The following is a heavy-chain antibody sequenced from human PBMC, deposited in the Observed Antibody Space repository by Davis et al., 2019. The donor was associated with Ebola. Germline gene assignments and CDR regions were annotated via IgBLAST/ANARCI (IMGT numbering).Heavy chain of an antibody. Sequence: ASVKVSCKASGYTFTSYSMHWVRQAPGQRLEWMGWINAGNGNTKYSQKFQGRVTITRDTSASTAYMELSSLRSEDTAVYYCARGTYGDSIFDYWGQGTLVTVSS. CDR3: ARGTYGDSIFDY. CDR1: GYTFTSYS. J-gene: IGHJ4*02. D-gene: IGHD4-17*01. CDR2: INAGNGNT. V-gene: IGHV1-3*01.